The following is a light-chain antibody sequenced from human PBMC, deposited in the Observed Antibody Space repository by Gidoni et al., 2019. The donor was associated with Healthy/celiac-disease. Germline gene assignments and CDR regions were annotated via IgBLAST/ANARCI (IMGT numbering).Light chain of an antibody. CDR1: SSNIWAGYD. CDR2: GNS. Sequence: QSVLTQPPSVSVAPGPRVTISCTGRSSNIWAGYDVHWYQQLPGTAPKLLIYGNSNRPAGGPDRFSGSKSGTAASLAITGLQAEDEADYYCQSYDSSLSGVVFGGGTKLTVL. J-gene: IGLJ2*01. V-gene: IGLV1-40*01. CDR3: QSYDSSLSGVV.